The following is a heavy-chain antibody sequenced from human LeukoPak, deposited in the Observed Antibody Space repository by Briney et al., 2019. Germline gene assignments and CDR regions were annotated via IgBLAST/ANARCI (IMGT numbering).Heavy chain of an antibody. D-gene: IGHD3-3*01. CDR3: ARGSDYYPNFDH. CDR1: GGSISSGDYY. Sequence: SETLSLTCTVSGGSISSGDYYWNWIRQHPGKGLEWIGYMYDSGTTHYSPSLSSRVTIAVDTSKNQFSLKLNSVTAADTAVYYCARGSDYYPNFDHWGQGTLVTVSS. J-gene: IGHJ4*02. V-gene: IGHV4-31*03. CDR2: MYDSGTT.